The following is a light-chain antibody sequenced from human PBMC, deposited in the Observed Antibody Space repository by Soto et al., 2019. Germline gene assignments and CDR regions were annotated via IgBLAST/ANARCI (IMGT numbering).Light chain of an antibody. Sequence: SALAQPRSVSGSPGQSVTISCTGTSSDVGGHDFVSWYQQYPGKAPKLLLSSVSKRPSGVPDRFSGSKSGNTASLTTSGLQAEDEADYYCCSYAGSYTYVFGTGTKVTVL. J-gene: IGLJ1*01. CDR2: SVS. V-gene: IGLV2-11*01. CDR3: CSYAGSYTYV. CDR1: SSDVGGHDF.